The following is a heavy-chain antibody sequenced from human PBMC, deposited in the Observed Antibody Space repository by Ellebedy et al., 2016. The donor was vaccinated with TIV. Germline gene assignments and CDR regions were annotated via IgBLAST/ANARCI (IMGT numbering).Heavy chain of an antibody. Sequence: SVKVSXXASGGTFSSYAISWVRQAPGQGLEWMGGIIPIFGTANYAQKFQGRVTITADESTSTAYMELSSLRSEDTAVYYCARERTGTTTCGYFDYWGQGTLVTVSS. D-gene: IGHD1-7*01. V-gene: IGHV1-69*13. CDR3: ARERTGTTTCGYFDY. CDR1: GGTFSSYA. CDR2: IIPIFGTA. J-gene: IGHJ4*02.